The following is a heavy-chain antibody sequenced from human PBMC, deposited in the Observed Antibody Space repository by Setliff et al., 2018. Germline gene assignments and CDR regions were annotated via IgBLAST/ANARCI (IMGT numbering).Heavy chain of an antibody. V-gene: IGHV3-48*03. CDR3: ARDGGEY. CDR2: ISNSDPTI. Sequence: PGGSLRLSCAASGFAFSNYEMNWVRQAPGKGLEWISYISNSDPTIYYADSVKGRFTVSSDNAKNSLYLQMNSLRAEDTAVYYCARDGGEYWGQGTLVTVS. J-gene: IGHJ4*02. D-gene: IGHD3-16*01. CDR1: GFAFSNYE.